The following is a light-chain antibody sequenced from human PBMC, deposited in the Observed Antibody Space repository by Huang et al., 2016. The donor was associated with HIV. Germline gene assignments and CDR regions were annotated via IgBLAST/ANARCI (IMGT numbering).Light chain of an antibody. J-gene: IGKJ3*01. CDR3: QQRSNWPILT. CDR1: QSVSSY. Sequence: EIVLTQSPATLSLSPGERATLSCRASQSVSSYLAWYQQKPGQAPRLLIYGASNRATVIPARFSGSGSGTDFTLTISSLEPEDFAVYYCQQRSNWPILTFGPGTKVDIK. CDR2: GAS. V-gene: IGKV3-11*01.